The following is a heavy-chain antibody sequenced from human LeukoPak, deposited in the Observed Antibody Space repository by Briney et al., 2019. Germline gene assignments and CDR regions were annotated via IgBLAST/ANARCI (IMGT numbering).Heavy chain of an antibody. CDR1: GYTFTNYG. CDR3: ARADCSDGSCYPTY. J-gene: IGHJ4*02. V-gene: IGHV1-18*01. CDR2: ISAYSGNT. D-gene: IGHD2-15*01. Sequence: ASVKVSCTASGYTFTNYGITWARQAPGQGLEWMGWISAYSGNTNYAQKFQGRVTMTTITSTSTAYMDLMSLRSDDTAVYYCARADCSDGSCYPTYWGQGTLVTVSS.